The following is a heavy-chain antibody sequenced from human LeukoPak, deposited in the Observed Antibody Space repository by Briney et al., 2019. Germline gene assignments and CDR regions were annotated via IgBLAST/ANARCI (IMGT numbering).Heavy chain of an antibody. D-gene: IGHD6-13*01. Sequence: PSETLSLTCSVSGYFISSGYYWGWIRPPPGKGLEWIGIIYHGGSTYYNPFLKSRVTISVDTSKNQFSLKLSSVTAADTAGYYCAREGDSSSVGWFDPWGQGTLVTVSS. CDR2: IYHGGST. CDR1: GYFISSGYY. CDR3: AREGDSSSVGWFDP. V-gene: IGHV4-38-2*02. J-gene: IGHJ5*02.